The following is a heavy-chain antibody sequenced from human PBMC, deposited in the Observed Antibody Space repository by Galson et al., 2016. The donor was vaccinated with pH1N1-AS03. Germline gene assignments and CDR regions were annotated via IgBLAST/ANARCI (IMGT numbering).Heavy chain of an antibody. CDR2: LDGGGDGI. J-gene: IGHJ3*01. Sequence: SLRLSCAASGFSVRANAMSWVRQAPGKGLEWVASLDGGGDGIHYAGAVRGRFTISRDTSENTVYLQMNSLRAEDTALYYCAKDVFGWAFDVWGQGTMVTVSS. D-gene: IGHD3-10*01. CDR3: AKDVFGWAFDV. V-gene: IGHV3-23*01. CDR1: GFSVRANA.